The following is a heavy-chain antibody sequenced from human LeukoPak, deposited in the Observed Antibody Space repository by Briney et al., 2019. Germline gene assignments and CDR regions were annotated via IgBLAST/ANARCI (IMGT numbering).Heavy chain of an antibody. CDR1: GGTFSSYA. J-gene: IGHJ5*02. CDR3: ARSGLHGYSGIP. Sequence: SVKVFCKASGGTFSSYAISWVRQAPGQGLEWMGRIIPILGIANYAQKFQGRVTITADKSTSTAYMELSSLRSEDTAVYYCARSGLHGYSGIPWGQGTLVTVSS. D-gene: IGHD1-26*01. V-gene: IGHV1-69*04. CDR2: IIPILGIA.